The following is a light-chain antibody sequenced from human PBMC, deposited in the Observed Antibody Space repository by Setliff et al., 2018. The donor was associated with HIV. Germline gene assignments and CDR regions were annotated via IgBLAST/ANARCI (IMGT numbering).Light chain of an antibody. CDR2: EVT. V-gene: IGLV2-8*01. CDR3: GSYAGSKSYV. Sequence: QSALAQPPSASGSPGQSVTISCTRASSDVGVYNYVSWFQQHPGKAPKLMIYEVTKRPSGVPDRFSGSKSGNTASLTVSGLQAEDEADYYCGSYAGSKSYVFGTGTKVTVL. CDR1: SSDVGVYNY. J-gene: IGLJ1*01.